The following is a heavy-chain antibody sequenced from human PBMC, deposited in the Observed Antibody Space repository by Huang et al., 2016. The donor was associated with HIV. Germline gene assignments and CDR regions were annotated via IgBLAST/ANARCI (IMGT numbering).Heavy chain of an antibody. CDR3: TRDPWYVPTWKRNAASFI. CDR1: GYPFTSYG. CDR2: TSGDNRYT. J-gene: IGHJ3*02. V-gene: IGHV1-18*01. Sequence: QAQLMQSGGEVKKTGASVRVSCKASGYPFTSYGISWVRQAPGQGLEWGGGTSGDNRYTDYEQKFQGRVTLTVDSSTTTAYMELTGLTSDDTAVYYCTRDPWYVPTWKRNAASFIWGQGTMVTVSS. D-gene: IGHD3-10*02.